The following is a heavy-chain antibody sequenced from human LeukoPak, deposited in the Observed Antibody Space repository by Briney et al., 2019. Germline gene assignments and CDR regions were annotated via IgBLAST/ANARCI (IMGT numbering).Heavy chain of an antibody. CDR2: KFSHDGTT. J-gene: IGHJ6*01. CDR3: ARDSGNFHYDMDV. V-gene: IGHV1-46*02. Sequence: ASVTVSCKTSGYSFNIHHVHWVRQAPGQGLEWMGVKFSHDGTTSYTQNFQGRLTMTRDTSTSTVYMELSSLRSEDTAVYYCARDSGNFHYDMDVWGQGTTVIVSS. D-gene: IGHD3-10*01. CDR1: GYSFNIHH.